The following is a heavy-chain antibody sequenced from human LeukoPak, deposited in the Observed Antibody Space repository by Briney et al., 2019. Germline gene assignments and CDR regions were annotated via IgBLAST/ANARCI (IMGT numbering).Heavy chain of an antibody. CDR1: GYTLTELS. J-gene: IGHJ6*02. V-gene: IGHV1-24*01. CDR3: ATPPHYYYYYGMDV. Sequence: ASVKVSCKVSGYTLTELSMHWVRQAPGKGLEWMGGFDPKDGETIYAQKFQGRVTMTEDTSTDTAYMELSSLRSEDTAVYYCATPPHYYYYYGMDVWGQGTTVTVSS. CDR2: FDPKDGET.